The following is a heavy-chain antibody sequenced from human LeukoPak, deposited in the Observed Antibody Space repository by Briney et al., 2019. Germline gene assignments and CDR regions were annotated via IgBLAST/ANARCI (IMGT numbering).Heavy chain of an antibody. CDR1: GGSFSGYY. J-gene: IGHJ4*02. D-gene: IGHD5-24*01. CDR3: ARSLVRATTYYFDY. CDR2: INHSGST. Sequence: SETLSLTCAVYGGSFSGYYWSWIRQPPGKGLEWIGEINHSGSTNYNPSLKSRVTISVDTSKNQFSLKLSSVTAADTAVYYCARSLVRATTYYFDYWGQGTLVTVSS. V-gene: IGHV4-34*01.